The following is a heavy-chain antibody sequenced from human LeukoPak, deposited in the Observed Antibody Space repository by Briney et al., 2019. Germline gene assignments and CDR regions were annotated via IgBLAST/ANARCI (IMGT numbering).Heavy chain of an antibody. CDR1: GGSFSGYY. V-gene: IGHV4-34*01. CDR2: INRSGST. J-gene: IGHJ3*02. CDR3: ARPTERHYYDSSGYFDAFDI. D-gene: IGHD3-22*01. Sequence: SETLSLTCAVYGGSFSGYYWSWICQPPGKGLEWIGEINRSGSTNYNPSLKSRVTISVDTSKNQFSLKLSSVTTADTAVYYCARPTERHYYDSSGYFDAFDIWGQGTMVTVSS.